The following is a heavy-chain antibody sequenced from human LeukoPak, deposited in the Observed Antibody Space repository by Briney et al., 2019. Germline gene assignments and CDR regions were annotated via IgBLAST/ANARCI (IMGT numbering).Heavy chain of an antibody. CDR3: ARQDAHAASGYELIDH. J-gene: IGHJ4*02. D-gene: IGHD5-12*01. V-gene: IGHV4-39*01. Sequence: SETLSLTCTVCGCSISLSGYCWLGIRQAPGKGLEWIGSVSYTGRTYYTPSLKSRLTISVDTSKNQFSLRLSSVTAADTAVYYCARQDAHAASGYELIDHWGQGTLVTVSS. CDR1: GCSISLSGYC. CDR2: VSYTGRT.